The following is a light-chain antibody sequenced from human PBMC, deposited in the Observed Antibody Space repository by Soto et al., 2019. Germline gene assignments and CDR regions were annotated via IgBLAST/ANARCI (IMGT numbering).Light chain of an antibody. V-gene: IGLV1-47*01. CDR1: SSNIGTNY. CDR2: RNN. CDR3: AAWDDTLSGVL. Sequence: QSVLTQPPSASGTPGQRVTISCSGSSSNIGTNYVYWYQQLPGTAPKLLISRNNQRPSGVPDRFSGSKPGTSASLAISGLRSEDEADYYCAAWDDTLSGVLFGGGTKLTVL. J-gene: IGLJ2*01.